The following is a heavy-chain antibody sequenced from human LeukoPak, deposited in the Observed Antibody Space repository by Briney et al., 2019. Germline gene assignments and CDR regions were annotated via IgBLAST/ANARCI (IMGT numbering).Heavy chain of an antibody. CDR1: GLTFSGYW. CDR3: ATSTYCSGGNCYSRTLQY. Sequence: PGGSLRLSCAASGLTFSGYWMHWVRQAPGKGLVWVSRISSDGSTTNSADSVKGRFTISRDNAKTTLYLQMNSLRAEDTAVYYCATSTYCSGGNCYSRTLQYWGQGTLVTVSS. CDR2: ISSDGSTT. J-gene: IGHJ1*01. V-gene: IGHV3-74*01. D-gene: IGHD2-15*01.